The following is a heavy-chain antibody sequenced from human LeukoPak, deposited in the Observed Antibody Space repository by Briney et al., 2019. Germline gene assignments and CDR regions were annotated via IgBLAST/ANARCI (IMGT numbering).Heavy chain of an antibody. CDR1: GYTFTGDY. Sequence: HWASVKVSCKASGYTFTGDYIYWVRQAPGQGLEWLGGIIPVFGTTTYAQKFQAKVTMTADKSTNTAYLEISSLTSDDTAVYYCARCSPGDSSNFYAVLQYWGQGTQVTVST. CDR2: IIPVFGTT. D-gene: IGHD3-22*01. V-gene: IGHV1-69*06. J-gene: IGHJ4*02. CDR3: ARCSPGDSSNFYAVLQY.